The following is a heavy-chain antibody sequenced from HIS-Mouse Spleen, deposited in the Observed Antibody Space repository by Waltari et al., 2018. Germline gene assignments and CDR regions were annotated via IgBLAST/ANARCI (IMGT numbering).Heavy chain of an antibody. V-gene: IGHV4-39*07. CDR3: AREIPYSSSWYDWYFDL. Sequence: QLQLQESGPGLVKPSETLSLTCTVSGGSISSSSYYWGWIRQPPGKGLEWIGSSDDSGRTSTNPSFRSRVTRAVDTSKNQFSLKLSSVTAADTAVYYCAREIPYSSSWYDWYFDLWGRGTLVTVSS. CDR1: GGSISSSSYY. D-gene: IGHD6-13*01. J-gene: IGHJ2*01. CDR2: SDDSGRT.